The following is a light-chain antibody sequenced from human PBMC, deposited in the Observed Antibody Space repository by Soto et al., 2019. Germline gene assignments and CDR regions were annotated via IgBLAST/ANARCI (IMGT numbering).Light chain of an antibody. CDR2: SNY. Sequence: QSVLTQPPSASGTPGQRVTISCSGSISNIGSNTVNWYQQLPGTAPKLLIYSNYQRPSGVPDRFSGSKSGTSASLAISGLQSEDEADYYCAAWDDSLNGWVFGVGTKLTVL. V-gene: IGLV1-44*01. J-gene: IGLJ3*02. CDR1: ISNIGSNT. CDR3: AAWDDSLNGWV.